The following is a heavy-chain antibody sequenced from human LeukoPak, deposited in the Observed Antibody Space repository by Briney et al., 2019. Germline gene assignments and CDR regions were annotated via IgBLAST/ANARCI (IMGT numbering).Heavy chain of an antibody. D-gene: IGHD3-10*01. Sequence: GGSLRLSCAASGFIFSSNYMSWVRQAPGDGLEWVSVISRSGRTYYADSVKGRFTISRDNSRNTLYLQMNGLRAEDTRAYYCERILGRESDGAFDIWGQGTMVNVSS. V-gene: IGHV3-53*01. J-gene: IGHJ3*02. CDR1: GFIFSSNY. CDR3: ERILGRESDGAFDI. CDR2: ISRSGRT.